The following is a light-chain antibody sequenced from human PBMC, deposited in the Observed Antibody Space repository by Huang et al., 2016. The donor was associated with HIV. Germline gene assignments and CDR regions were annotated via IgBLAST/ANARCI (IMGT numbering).Light chain of an antibody. CDR3: QQSHSSSAWT. Sequence: DIQMTQSPSSLSASIGDRVTITCRAGQNIHRYLNWYQQKPGKAPKLLIFGASNLHSGVPSRFIGSGSGTDFILTINSLQPEDFATYYCQQSHSSSAWTFGQGTRVEIK. J-gene: IGKJ1*01. CDR2: GAS. CDR1: QNIHRY. V-gene: IGKV1-39*01.